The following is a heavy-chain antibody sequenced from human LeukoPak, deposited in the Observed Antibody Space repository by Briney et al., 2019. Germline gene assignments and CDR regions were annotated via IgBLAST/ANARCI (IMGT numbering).Heavy chain of an antibody. D-gene: IGHD3-16*01. V-gene: IGHV3-74*01. CDR2: INSDGSNT. CDR3: ARDRWGVMGGDY. Sequence: GGSLRLSCAASGFTFSSYWMHWVGQAPGKGLVWVSRINSDGSNTGYADSVKGRFTISRDNAKNTLYLQMNSLRAEDTAVYYCARDRWGVMGGDYWGQGTLVTVSS. CDR1: GFTFSSYW. J-gene: IGHJ4*02.